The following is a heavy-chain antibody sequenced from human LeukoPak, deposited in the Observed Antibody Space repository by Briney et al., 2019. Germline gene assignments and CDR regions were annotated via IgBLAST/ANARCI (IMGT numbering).Heavy chain of an antibody. CDR3: ARGPRGYSHGPHFDY. CDR1: GYTFTSYG. D-gene: IGHD5-18*01. CDR2: ISAYNGNT. J-gene: IGHJ4*02. Sequence: GASVKVSCKASGYTFTSYGISWVRQAPGQGLEWMGWISAYNGNTNYAQKLQGRVTMTTDTSTSTAYMELRSLRSDDTAVYYCARGPRGYSHGPHFDYWGQGTLVTVSS. V-gene: IGHV1-18*04.